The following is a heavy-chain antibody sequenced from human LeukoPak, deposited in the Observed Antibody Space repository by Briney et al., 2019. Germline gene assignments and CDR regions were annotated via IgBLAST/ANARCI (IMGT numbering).Heavy chain of an antibody. Sequence: GGSLRLSCAASEFTFSSYAMSWVRQAPGKGLEWVSAISGSGGSTYYADSVKGRFTISRDNSKNTLYLQMNSLGAEDTAVYYCAKYKGFGVISGRYYYMDVWGKGTTVTVSS. D-gene: IGHD3-3*01. CDR3: AKYKGFGVISGRYYYMDV. CDR2: ISGSGGST. J-gene: IGHJ6*03. CDR1: EFTFSSYA. V-gene: IGHV3-23*01.